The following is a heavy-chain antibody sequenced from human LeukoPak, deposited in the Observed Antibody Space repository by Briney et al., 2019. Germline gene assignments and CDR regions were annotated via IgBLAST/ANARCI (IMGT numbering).Heavy chain of an antibody. CDR3: ARGLGLAAIDKTPGH. CDR2: INYSGTT. V-gene: IGHV4-34*01. Sequence: SETLSLTCAVYGGFFSGYYWSWIRQPPAKGLEWIGEINYSGTTNYNPSLKSRVTISVDTSKNQCSLKLSSVTAADTAVYYCARGLGLAAIDKTPGHWGQGALVTVSS. CDR1: GGFFSGYY. D-gene: IGHD6-25*01. J-gene: IGHJ4*02.